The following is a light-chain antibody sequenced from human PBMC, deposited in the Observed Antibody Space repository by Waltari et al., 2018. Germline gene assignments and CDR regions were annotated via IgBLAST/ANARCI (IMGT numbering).Light chain of an antibody. V-gene: IGKV1-39*01. J-gene: IGKJ4*01. CDR1: QSISGY. CDR3: QQSYRTPPLT. Sequence: DIQMTQSPSSLSASVGDRVTITCRASQSISGYLNWYPQKPGKAQKVLIYATSSLQSGGPSRVSGSVSGTDFTLTISSLQPEDFATYYCQQSYRTPPLTFGGGTKVEIK. CDR2: ATS.